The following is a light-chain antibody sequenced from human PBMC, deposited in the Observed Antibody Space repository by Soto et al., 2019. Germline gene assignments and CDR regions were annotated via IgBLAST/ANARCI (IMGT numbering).Light chain of an antibody. CDR1: SSEVGGYNY. CDR3: SSYTSSSTLGV. V-gene: IGLV2-14*01. J-gene: IGLJ1*01. Sequence: QSALTQPASVSGSPGQSITISCTGTSSEVGGYNYVSWYQQHPGKAPKLMIYEVSNRPSGVSNRFSGSKSGNTASLTISGLQAEDEADYYCSSYTSSSTLGVFGTGTNLTVL. CDR2: EVS.